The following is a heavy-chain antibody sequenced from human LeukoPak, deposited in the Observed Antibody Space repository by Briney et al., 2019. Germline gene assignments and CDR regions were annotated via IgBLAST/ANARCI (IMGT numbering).Heavy chain of an antibody. V-gene: IGHV4-39*01. Sequence: SETLSLTCTVSGGSISSSSYYWGWIRQPPGKRLEWIGSIYYSGSTYYNPSLKSRVTISVDTSKNQFSLKLSSVTAADTAVYYCARSELRGYSYGYPSYYFDYWGQGTLVTVSS. D-gene: IGHD5-18*01. CDR1: GGSISSSSYY. CDR3: ARSELRGYSYGYPSYYFDY. CDR2: IYYSGST. J-gene: IGHJ4*02.